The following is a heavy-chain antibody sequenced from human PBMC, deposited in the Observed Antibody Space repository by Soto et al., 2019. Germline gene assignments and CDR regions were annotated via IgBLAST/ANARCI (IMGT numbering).Heavy chain of an antibody. J-gene: IGHJ4*02. V-gene: IGHV3-33*03. D-gene: IGHD2-2*01. CDR3: ASRSPALDY. Sequence: QVQLVESGGGVVQPGRSLRLSCAASGFTFSSYVMHWVRQAPGKGLEWVAVIWYDGSNKYYADSVKGRFTISRDNSKNTLYLQMNSLRAEDTAVYYCASRSPALDYWGQGTLVTVSS. CDR1: GFTFSSYV. CDR2: IWYDGSNK.